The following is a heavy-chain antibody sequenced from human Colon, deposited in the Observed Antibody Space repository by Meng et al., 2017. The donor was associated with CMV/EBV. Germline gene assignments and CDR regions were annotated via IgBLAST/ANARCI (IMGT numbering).Heavy chain of an antibody. Sequence: GESLKISCKGSGYIFTNYWIGWVRQLPGKGLEWMGIIYPGDSDTRYNPSFRGQVTISADKSTNTAYLQWSNLKASDTAMYYCTRGGLADFDYWGQGTLVTVSS. J-gene: IGHJ4*02. CDR1: GYIFTNYW. CDR2: IYPGDSDT. D-gene: IGHD3-16*01. V-gene: IGHV5-51*01. CDR3: TRGGLADFDY.